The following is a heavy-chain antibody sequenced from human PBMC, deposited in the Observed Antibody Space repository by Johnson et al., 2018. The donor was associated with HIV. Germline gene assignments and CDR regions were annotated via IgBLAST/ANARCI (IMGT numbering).Heavy chain of an antibody. D-gene: IGHD3-22*01. CDR3: ARDRGYYDSSGGDAFDI. CDR2: IKSKTDGGTT. CDR1: GFTFSNAW. V-gene: IGHV3-15*01. Sequence: EVQLVESGGGVVQPGRSLRLSCAASGFTFSNAWMSWVRQAPGKGLEWVGRIKSKTDGGTTDYAAPVKGRFTISRDDSKNTLYLQMNSLRAEDTAVYYCARDRGYYDSSGGDAFDIWGQGTMVTVSS. J-gene: IGHJ3*02.